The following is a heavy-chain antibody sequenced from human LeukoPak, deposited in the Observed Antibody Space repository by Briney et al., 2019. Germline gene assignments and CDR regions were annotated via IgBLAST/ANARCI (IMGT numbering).Heavy chain of an antibody. CDR2: ISAYNGNK. J-gene: IGHJ4*02. V-gene: IGHV1-18*01. D-gene: IGHD6-25*01. CDR3: ARDHSGGSQVFDY. Sequence: ASVKVSCKASGYTFTNYGIAWVRQAPGQGLDWMGWISAYNGNKRYAQKVQDRVTMTTDTSTGTAYMELRVLRFDDTAIYYCARDHSGGSQVFDYWGQGTLVTVSS. CDR1: GYTFTNYG.